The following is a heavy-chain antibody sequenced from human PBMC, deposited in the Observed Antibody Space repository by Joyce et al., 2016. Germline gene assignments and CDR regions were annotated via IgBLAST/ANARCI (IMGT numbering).Heavy chain of an antibody. J-gene: IGHJ4*02. Sequence: QITLKESGPTLVKPTQTLTLTCAFSGFSLSTRGLGVGWIRQPPGKALEWLALIYWDDDKRYSPSLKSRLTITKDTSRNQVVLTMTNMDPGDTATYYCAHRPNSGYDPSAFDFWGQGTLVTVSS. CDR2: IYWDDDK. V-gene: IGHV2-5*02. CDR1: GFSLSTRGLG. CDR3: AHRPNSGYDPSAFDF. D-gene: IGHD5-12*01.